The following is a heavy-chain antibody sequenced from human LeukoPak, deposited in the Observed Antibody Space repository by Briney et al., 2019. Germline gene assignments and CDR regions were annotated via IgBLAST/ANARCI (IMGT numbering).Heavy chain of an antibody. CDR2: IYYSGST. CDR1: GGSISSYY. Sequence: SETLSLTCTVSGGSISSYYWSWIRQPPGKGLEWIGYIYYSGSTNYNPSLKSRVTISVDTSKNQFSLKLSSVTAADTAVYYCARRSAGYYYYYMDVWGTGTTVTVSS. J-gene: IGHJ6*03. D-gene: IGHD6-19*01. V-gene: IGHV4-59*08. CDR3: ARRSAGYYYYYMDV.